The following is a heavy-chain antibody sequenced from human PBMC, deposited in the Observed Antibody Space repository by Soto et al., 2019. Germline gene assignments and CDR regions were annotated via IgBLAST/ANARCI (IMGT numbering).Heavy chain of an antibody. D-gene: IGHD2-8*01. CDR2: IHYSGTT. V-gene: IGHV4-59*01. Sequence: PSETLSLTCTVSGTSISSYYWSWIRQPPGRGLEWIANIHYSGTTNYNPSLASRVTLSVDTSKNQFSLKMTSVTAADRAMYFCARYNSYAIDYWGRGTLVTVSS. J-gene: IGHJ4*02. CDR3: ARYNSYAIDY. CDR1: GTSISSYY.